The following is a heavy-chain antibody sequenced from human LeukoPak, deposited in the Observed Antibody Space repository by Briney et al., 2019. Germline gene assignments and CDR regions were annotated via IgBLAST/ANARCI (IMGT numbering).Heavy chain of an antibody. D-gene: IGHD1/OR15-1a*01. J-gene: IGHJ4*02. CDR3: AKSHSVEQRGYFDY. CDR1: GFTFTTYA. Sequence: GGSLRLSCAASGFTFTTYAMSWVRQAPGKGLEWVSTIANDGGSTYYADSVKGRFTISRDNSKNRVYLQMNSLRAEDMAVYYCAKSHSVEQRGYFDYWGQGTLVPVSS. V-gene: IGHV3-23*01. CDR2: IANDGGST.